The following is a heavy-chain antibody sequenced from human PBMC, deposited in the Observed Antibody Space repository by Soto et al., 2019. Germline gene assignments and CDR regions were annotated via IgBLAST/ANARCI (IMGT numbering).Heavy chain of an antibody. J-gene: IGHJ1*01. V-gene: IGHV3-7*03. CDR1: GFTFTDYW. Sequence: PGGSLRLSCAASGFTFTDYWMSWVRQAPGKGLEWVANLNQDGSEKNCVDSVKGRFTISRDNAKNSVYLQLNSLRAEDTAVYYCARGRFIGTYHVKGVPYVFELWGQGAPVTVSS. CDR2: LNQDGSEK. CDR3: ARGRFIGTYHVKGVPYVFEL. D-gene: IGHD1-26*01.